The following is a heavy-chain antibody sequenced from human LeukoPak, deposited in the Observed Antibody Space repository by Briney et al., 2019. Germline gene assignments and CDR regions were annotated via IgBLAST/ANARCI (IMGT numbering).Heavy chain of an antibody. CDR2: ISSDGSTT. CDR1: GFTFSGYW. J-gene: IGHJ5*02. D-gene: IGHD4-11*01. Sequence: GGSLRLSCAASGFTFSGYWTHWIRQAPGKGLVWVSRISSDGSTTSYADPVKGRFTISRDNAKNTLYLQMNSLRAEDTAVYYCARRDYFDPWGQGTLVTVPS. V-gene: IGHV3-74*01. CDR3: ARRDYFDP.